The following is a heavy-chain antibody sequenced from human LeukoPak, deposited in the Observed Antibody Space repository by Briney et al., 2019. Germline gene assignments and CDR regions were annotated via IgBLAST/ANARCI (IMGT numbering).Heavy chain of an antibody. J-gene: IGHJ4*02. D-gene: IGHD2-2*01. CDR3: AKALSASSYDY. Sequence: QPGGSLRLSCAASGFTFSSYTLGWVRQAPGKGLEWVSDINPSGGATYYADSVKGRFTISRDNSKSTLYLQMNSLRAEDTAVYYCAKALSASSYDYWGQETLVTVSS. CDR2: INPSGGAT. V-gene: IGHV3-23*01. CDR1: GFTFSSYT.